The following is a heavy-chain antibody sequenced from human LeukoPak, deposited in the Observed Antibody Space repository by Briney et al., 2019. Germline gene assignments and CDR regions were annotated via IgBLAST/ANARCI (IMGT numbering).Heavy chain of an antibody. CDR3: AATTLYYYYYMDV. CDR2: IYYSGST. CDR1: GGSISSSSYY. D-gene: IGHD5-12*01. J-gene: IGHJ6*03. Sequence: SETLTLTCTVSGGSISSSSYYWGWIRQPPGKGLEWIGSIYYSGSTYYNPSLKSRVTISVDTSKNQFSLKLSSVTAADTAVYYCAATTLYYYYYMDVWGKGTTVTISS. V-gene: IGHV4-39*01.